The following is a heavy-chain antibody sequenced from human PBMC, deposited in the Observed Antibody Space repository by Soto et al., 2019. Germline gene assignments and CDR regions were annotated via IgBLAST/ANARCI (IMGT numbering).Heavy chain of an antibody. V-gene: IGHV1-2*04. Sequence: GASVKVSCKASGYTFTGYYMHWVRQAPGQGLEWMGWINPNSGGTNYAQKFQGWVTMTRDTSISTAYMELSRLRSDDTAVYYCARGVTEYSSSWPLRGYYYYMDVWGKGTTVTVSS. CDR1: GYTFTGYY. CDR2: INPNSGGT. J-gene: IGHJ6*03. D-gene: IGHD6-13*01. CDR3: ARGVTEYSSSWPLRGYYYYMDV.